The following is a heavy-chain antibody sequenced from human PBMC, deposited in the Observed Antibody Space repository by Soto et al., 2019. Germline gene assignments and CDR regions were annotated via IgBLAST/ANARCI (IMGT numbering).Heavy chain of an antibody. V-gene: IGHV4-59*01. D-gene: IGHD6-13*01. CDR2: VYNSGST. CDR1: GGSISSNY. Sequence: TSETLSLTCTVSGGSISSNYWTWIRQPPGKGLEWIGYVYNSGSTNYNPSLKSRVTISKDTSKSQFSLKVNSMTAADTAVYYCARYRREAVAGYTLDNWGQGILVTVSS. CDR3: ARYRREAVAGYTLDN. J-gene: IGHJ4*02.